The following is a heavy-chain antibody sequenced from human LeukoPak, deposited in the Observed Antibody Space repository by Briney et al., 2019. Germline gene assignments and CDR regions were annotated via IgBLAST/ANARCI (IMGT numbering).Heavy chain of an antibody. Sequence: PSETLSLTCTVSGGSITSYYWSWIRQPPGKGLEWIGYIYYSGSTNYNPSLKSRVTISVDTSKNQFSLKLSSVTAADTAVYYCARLDDYSNYFDYWGQGTLVTVSS. V-gene: IGHV4-59*01. CDR3: ARLDDYSNYFDY. CDR1: GGSITSYY. D-gene: IGHD4-11*01. J-gene: IGHJ4*02. CDR2: IYYSGST.